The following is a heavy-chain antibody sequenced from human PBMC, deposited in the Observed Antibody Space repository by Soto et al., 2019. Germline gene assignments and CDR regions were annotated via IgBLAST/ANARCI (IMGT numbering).Heavy chain of an antibody. Sequence: QVQLVQSGAEVKKPGASVKVSCKASGYTFTSYDINWVRQATGQGLEWMGWMNPNSGNTGYAQKFQGRVTMTRNTSISTAYMELRSLRSEDPAVYYCARSCSGGSCYSGFWYFDLWGRGTLVTVSS. D-gene: IGHD2-15*01. CDR3: ARSCSGGSCYSGFWYFDL. J-gene: IGHJ2*01. CDR2: MNPNSGNT. CDR1: GYTFTSYD. V-gene: IGHV1-8*01.